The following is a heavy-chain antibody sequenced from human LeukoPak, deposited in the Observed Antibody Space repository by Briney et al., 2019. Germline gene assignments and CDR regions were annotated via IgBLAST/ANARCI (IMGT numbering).Heavy chain of an antibody. CDR2: ISGSGGST. J-gene: IGHJ4*02. D-gene: IGHD6-19*01. CDR1: GFTFSSYA. CDR3: AKDPLGSSGWYEDY. Sequence: GGSLRLSCAASGFTFSSYAMSWVRQAPGKGLEWVSAISGSGGSTYYADSVKGRFTITRDNSKNTLSLQRNSLRVEDTAVYYCAKDPLGSSGWYEDYWGQGTLVTVSS. V-gene: IGHV3-23*01.